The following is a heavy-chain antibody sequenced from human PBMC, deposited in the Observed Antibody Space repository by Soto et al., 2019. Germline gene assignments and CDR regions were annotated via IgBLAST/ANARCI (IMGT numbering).Heavy chain of an antibody. Sequence: QVQLQQWGAGLLKPSETLSITCAVYGGSFSGYYWSWIRQPPGKGLEWIGEINHSGSTNYNPSLKSRVTISVDTSKNQFSLKLSSVTAADTAVYYCARGRRPIGYCSSISCGDYYYYMDVWGKGTTVTVSS. D-gene: IGHD2-2*01. J-gene: IGHJ6*03. CDR2: INHSGST. CDR3: ARGRRPIGYCSSISCGDYYYYMDV. V-gene: IGHV4-34*01. CDR1: GGSFSGYY.